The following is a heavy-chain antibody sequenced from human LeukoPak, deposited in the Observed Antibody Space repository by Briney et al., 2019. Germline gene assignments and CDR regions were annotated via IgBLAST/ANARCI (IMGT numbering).Heavy chain of an antibody. D-gene: IGHD2-2*01. CDR3: ARTFSIVVVPAARKGFDP. V-gene: IGHV4-30-2*01. CDR2: INHSGST. Sequence: SETLSLTCAVSGGSISSGGYSWSWIRQPPGKGLELIGEINHSGSTNYNPSLKSRVTISVDTSKNQFSLKLSSVTAADTAVYYCARTFSIVVVPAARKGFDPWGQGTLVTVSS. J-gene: IGHJ5*02. CDR1: GGSISSGGYS.